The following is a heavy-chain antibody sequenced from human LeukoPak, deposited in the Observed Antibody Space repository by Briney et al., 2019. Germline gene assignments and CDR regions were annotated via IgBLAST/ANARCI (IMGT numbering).Heavy chain of an antibody. D-gene: IGHD6-19*01. CDR3: AISVGSGWKFDY. V-gene: IGHV5-51*07. CDR2: IYPGDSDI. CDR1: GYSFISYW. J-gene: IGHJ4*02. Sequence: GESLKISCKGSGYSFISYWIGWVHQMPGKGLEWMGIIYPGDSDIRYSPSFQGQVTISVDKSISTAYLQWSSLKASDTAMYYYAISVGSGWKFDYWGQGTLVTVSS.